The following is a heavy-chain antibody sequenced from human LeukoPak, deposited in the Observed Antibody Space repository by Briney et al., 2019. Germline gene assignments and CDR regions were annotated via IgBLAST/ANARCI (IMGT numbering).Heavy chain of an antibody. Sequence: GGSLRLSCAASGFTFSSYGMHWVRQAPGKGLEWVAVISYDGSNKYYADSVKGRFTISRDNSKNSLYLQMNSLRAEDTAVYYCAKDLWRSSSMDYWGQGTLVTVSS. CDR1: GFTFSSYG. CDR3: AKDLWRSSSMDY. J-gene: IGHJ4*02. CDR2: ISYDGSNK. D-gene: IGHD6-13*01. V-gene: IGHV3-30*18.